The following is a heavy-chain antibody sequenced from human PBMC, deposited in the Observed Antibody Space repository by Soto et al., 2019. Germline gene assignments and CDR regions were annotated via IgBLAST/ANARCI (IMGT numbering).Heavy chain of an antibody. V-gene: IGHV1-3*01. CDR3: ARGRVDTAMVYYYYYGMDV. Sequence: ASVKVSCKPSGYTFANYAMHWVRQAPGQRLEWMGWINAGNGNTEYSQKFQGRVTITRDTSASTVYMELSSLRSEDTAVYYCARGRVDTAMVYYYYYGMDVWGQGTTVTVS. D-gene: IGHD5-18*01. CDR1: GYTFANYA. CDR2: INAGNGNT. J-gene: IGHJ6*02.